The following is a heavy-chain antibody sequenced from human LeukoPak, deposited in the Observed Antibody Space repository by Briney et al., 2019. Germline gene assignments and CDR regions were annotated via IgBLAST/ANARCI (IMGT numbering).Heavy chain of an antibody. D-gene: IGHD4/OR15-4a*01. V-gene: IGHV3-23*01. CDR3: AKYGAPGWSGYLDY. J-gene: IGHJ4*02. CDR2: ISGSGDST. CDR1: GFTFSNYC. Sequence: GGSLRLSCAASGFTFSNYCVTWVRQAPGKALEWVSSISGSGDSTYYADPVKGRFTISRGNSKNTLYLQMNSLRVEDTAIYYCAKYGAPGWSGYLDYWGQGTLVTVSS.